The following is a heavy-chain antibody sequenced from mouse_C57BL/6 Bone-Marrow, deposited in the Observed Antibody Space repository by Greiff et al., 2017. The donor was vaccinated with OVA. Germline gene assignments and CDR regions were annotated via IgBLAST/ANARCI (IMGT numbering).Heavy chain of an antibody. J-gene: IGHJ2*01. CDR2: ISSGGDYI. Sequence: EVHLVESGEGLVKPGGSLKLSCAASGFPFSSYAMSWVRQTPEKRLEWVAYISSGGDYIYYADTVKGRFTISRDNARNTLYLQMSSLKSEDTAMYYCTRGSNYVDYFDYWGQGTTLTVSS. CDR3: TRGSNYVDYFDY. V-gene: IGHV5-9-1*02. D-gene: IGHD2-5*01. CDR1: GFPFSSYA.